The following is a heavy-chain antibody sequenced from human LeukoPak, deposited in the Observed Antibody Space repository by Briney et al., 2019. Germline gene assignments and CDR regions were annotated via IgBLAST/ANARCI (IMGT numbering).Heavy chain of an antibody. CDR1: GFTFSSYG. CDR2: ISYDGSNK. V-gene: IGHV3-30*03. CDR3: ASANTVTTEGPYFDY. Sequence: GGSLRLSCAASGFTFSSYGMHWVRQAPGKGLEWVAVISYDGSNKYYADSVKGRFTISRDNSKNTLYLQMNSLRAEDTAVYYCASANTVTTEGPYFDYWGQGTLVTVSS. D-gene: IGHD4-17*01. J-gene: IGHJ4*02.